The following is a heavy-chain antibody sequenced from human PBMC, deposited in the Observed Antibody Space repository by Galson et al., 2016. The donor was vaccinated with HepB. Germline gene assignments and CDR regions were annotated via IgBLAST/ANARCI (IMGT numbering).Heavy chain of an antibody. J-gene: IGHJ3*01. CDR3: ARDPYYYDSRGYTTGFDV. D-gene: IGHD3-22*01. Sequence: SLRLSCAASGFIVNNNYMNWVRQASGKGLEWVSVIYSDGSTYYADSVKGRFTISGDNSKNMLYLQMNTLRAEDTAVYYCARDPYYYDSRGYTTGFDVWGQGTMVTVSS. CDR1: GFIVNNNY. V-gene: IGHV3-53*01. CDR2: IYSDGST.